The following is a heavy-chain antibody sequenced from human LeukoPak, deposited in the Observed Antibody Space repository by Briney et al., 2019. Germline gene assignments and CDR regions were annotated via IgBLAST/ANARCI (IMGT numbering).Heavy chain of an antibody. Sequence: PGRPLRLSCAASGFTFDNCAMHWVRQAPGKGLEWLSIISWNSGYIGCADSVKGRFTISRDNAKKSLDLQMNSLRAEDTAFYYCAKVRGTYSSGYFFDYWGQGTLVTVSS. CDR2: ISWNSGYI. J-gene: IGHJ4*02. D-gene: IGHD6-19*01. CDR1: GFTFDNCA. CDR3: AKVRGTYSSGYFFDY. V-gene: IGHV3-9*01.